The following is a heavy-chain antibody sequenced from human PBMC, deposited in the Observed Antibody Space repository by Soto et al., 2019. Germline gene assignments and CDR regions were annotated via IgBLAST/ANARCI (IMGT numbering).Heavy chain of an antibody. V-gene: IGHV3-48*02. CDR3: ASEDIVGATPDS. D-gene: IGHD1-26*01. Sequence: EVQLVESGGGLVQRGGSLRLSCAASGFTFSIYGMNWVRQAPGRGLEWLSYISSSSATIYYTDSVKGRFTISRDNAKDSLYLQMSSLGDDDTAVYYCASEDIVGATPDSWGQGTLVTVSS. CDR2: ISSSSATI. J-gene: IGHJ4*02. CDR1: GFTFSIYG.